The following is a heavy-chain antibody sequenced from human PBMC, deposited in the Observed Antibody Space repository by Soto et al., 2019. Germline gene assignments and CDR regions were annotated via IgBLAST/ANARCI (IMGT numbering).Heavy chain of an antibody. CDR1: GGTFSSYA. CDR3: ARGIVGATPYSSGMDV. V-gene: IGHV1-69*01. CDR2: IIPIFGTA. J-gene: IGHJ6*02. D-gene: IGHD1-26*01. Sequence: QVQLVQSGAEVKKPGSSVKVSCKASGGTFSSYAISWVRQAPGQGLEWMGGIIPIFGTANYAQKFQGRVTITADESTSTADIELSSLRSEDTAVYYCARGIVGATPYSSGMDVWGQGTTVTVSS.